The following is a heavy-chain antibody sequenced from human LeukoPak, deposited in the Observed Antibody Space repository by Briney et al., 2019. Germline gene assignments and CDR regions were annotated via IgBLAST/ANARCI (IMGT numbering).Heavy chain of an antibody. CDR2: ISSSSSYI. J-gene: IGHJ4*02. D-gene: IGHD3-10*01. CDR3: ARGDFYGSGSYDLY. CDR1: GFTFTNVW. V-gene: IGHV3-21*01. Sequence: PGGSLRLSCAASGFTFTNVWMSWVRQAPGKGLEWVSSISSSSSYIYYADSVKGRFSISRDNAKNSLYLQMNSLRAEDTAVYYCARGDFYGSGSYDLYWGQGTLVTVSS.